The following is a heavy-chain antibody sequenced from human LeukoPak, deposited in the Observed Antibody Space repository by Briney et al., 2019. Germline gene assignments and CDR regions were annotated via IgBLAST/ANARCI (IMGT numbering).Heavy chain of an antibody. CDR2: IGGSGGST. J-gene: IGHJ6*03. V-gene: IGHV3-23*01. CDR1: GFTLSSYA. Sequence: GGSLRLSCTASGFTLSSYAMSWVRQAPGKGLEWVSTIGGSGGSTYYADSVKGRFAISTDNSKNRLYLQMNSLRAEDTALYYCAKSDEDKFDFWSGSYTTYYYYYMDVWGKGATVTVSS. D-gene: IGHD3-3*01. CDR3: AKSDEDKFDFWSGSYTTYYYYYMDV.